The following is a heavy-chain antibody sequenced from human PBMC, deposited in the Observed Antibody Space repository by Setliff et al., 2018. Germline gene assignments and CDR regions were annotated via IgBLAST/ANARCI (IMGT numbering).Heavy chain of an antibody. V-gene: IGHV4-34*01. CDR2: INHSGGT. D-gene: IGHD3-10*01. CDR1: GGPFSGYY. Sequence: ETLSLTCAVQGGPFSGYYWSWIRQPPGKGLESIGDINHSGGTNYNPSLKSRVTVSIDTSKNHFSLKLSSVTAADTAVYYCARGFLRYDSGTYYTYWGQGTLVTVSS. J-gene: IGHJ4*02. CDR3: ARGFLRYDSGTYYTY.